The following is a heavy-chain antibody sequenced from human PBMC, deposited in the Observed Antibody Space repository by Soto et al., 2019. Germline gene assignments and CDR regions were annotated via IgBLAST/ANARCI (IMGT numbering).Heavy chain of an antibody. D-gene: IGHD6-25*01. CDR3: ARHTLGRLV. CDR2: VNRSGTS. J-gene: IGHJ6*02. CDR1: GDSTRSRSW. Sequence: LSLTCGFSGDSTRSRSWRTCLRRPPGRRLEWIGEVNRSGTSNYNPSLKSRASISIGDSKYHFSLKMTSVTASDRAGYYCARHTLGRLVCAQGTTVTVSS. V-gene: IGHV4-4*02.